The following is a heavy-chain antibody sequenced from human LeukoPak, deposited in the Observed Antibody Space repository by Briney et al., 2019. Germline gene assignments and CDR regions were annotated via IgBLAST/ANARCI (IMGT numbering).Heavy chain of an antibody. CDR1: GFTFSSYA. V-gene: IGHV3-23*01. Sequence: GGSPRLSCAASGFTFSSYAMSWVRQAPGKGLEWVSAISGSGGSTYYADSVKGRFTISRDNSKDTLYLQMNSLRAEDTAVYYCAKDRGGSAAYDFWSGYYSSPFDYWGQGTLVTVSS. J-gene: IGHJ4*02. D-gene: IGHD3-3*01. CDR2: ISGSGGST. CDR3: AKDRGGSAAYDFWSGYYSSPFDY.